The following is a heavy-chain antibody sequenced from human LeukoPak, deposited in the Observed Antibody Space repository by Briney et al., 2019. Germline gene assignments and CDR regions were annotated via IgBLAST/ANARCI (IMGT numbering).Heavy chain of an antibody. V-gene: IGHV1-46*03. J-gene: IGHJ4*02. CDR2: INPSGGST. CDR3: ARAVATPLYFDY. Sequence: HXVRQAPGQGXEWIGIINPSGGSTSYAQKFQGRVTMTRDTSTSTVYMELSSLRSEDTAVYYCARAVATPLYFDYWGQGTLVTVSS. D-gene: IGHD5-12*01.